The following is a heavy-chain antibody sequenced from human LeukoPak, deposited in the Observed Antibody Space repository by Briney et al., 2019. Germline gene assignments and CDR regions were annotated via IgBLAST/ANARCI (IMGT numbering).Heavy chain of an antibody. Sequence: GGSLRLSCAASGFTVSSNYMSWVRQAPGKGLEWVSVIYSGGSTYYADSVKGRFTISRDNSKNTLYLQMNSLRAEDTAVYYCAKSLYGSGSYKDYWGQGTLVTVSS. CDR1: GFTVSSNY. D-gene: IGHD3-10*01. J-gene: IGHJ4*02. V-gene: IGHV3-66*02. CDR2: IYSGGST. CDR3: AKSLYGSGSYKDY.